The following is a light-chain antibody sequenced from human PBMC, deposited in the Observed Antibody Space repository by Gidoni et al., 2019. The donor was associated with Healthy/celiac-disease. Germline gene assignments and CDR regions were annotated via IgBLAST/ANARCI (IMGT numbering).Light chain of an antibody. V-gene: IGKV1-5*01. Sequence: DIQITQSPSTLSASVGDRVTITCRDSQSISSWLAWYQQKPGKAPKLLIYDASSLESGVPSSFSGSGSGTEFTLTISSLQPDDVATYYCQQYNSYPWTFGQGTKVEIK. CDR2: DAS. CDR1: QSISSW. J-gene: IGKJ1*01. CDR3: QQYNSYPWT.